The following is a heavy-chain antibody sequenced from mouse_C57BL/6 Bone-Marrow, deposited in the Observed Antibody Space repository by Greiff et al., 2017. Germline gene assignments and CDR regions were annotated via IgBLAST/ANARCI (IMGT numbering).Heavy chain of an antibody. J-gene: IGHJ2*01. CDR1: GFTFSSYG. CDR2: ISSGGSYT. CDR3: ARQGSYDGYYGY. D-gene: IGHD2-3*01. Sequence: DVMLVESGGDLVKPGGSLKLSCAASGFTFSSYGMSWVRQTPDKRLEWVATISSGGSYTYYPDSVKGRFTISRDNAKNTLYLQMSSLKSEDTAMYYCARQGSYDGYYGYWGQGTTLTGSS. V-gene: IGHV5-6*02.